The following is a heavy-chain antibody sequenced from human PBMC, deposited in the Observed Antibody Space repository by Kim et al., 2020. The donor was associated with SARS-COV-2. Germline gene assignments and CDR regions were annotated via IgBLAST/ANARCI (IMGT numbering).Heavy chain of an antibody. CDR3: ARGRLIGGFDP. Sequence: GVSLRLSCAASGFTFSSYDMHWVRQPTGEGLEWVSGITSAGDTYYPDSVKGRFIISRENAKNSLYLQMNSLRAGDTAVYYCARGRLIGGFDPWGQGTLVTVSS. J-gene: IGHJ5*02. CDR2: ITSAGDT. CDR1: GFTFSSYD. V-gene: IGHV3-13*01. D-gene: IGHD3-16*01.